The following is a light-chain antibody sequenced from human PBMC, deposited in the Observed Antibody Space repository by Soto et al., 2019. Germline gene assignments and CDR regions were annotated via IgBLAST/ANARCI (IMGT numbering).Light chain of an antibody. CDR1: QTISNW. J-gene: IGKJ4*01. Sequence: DIQMTQSPSTLSASVGDRVTITCRASQTISNWLAWFQQKPGKAPKLLIYEASSLESGVPSRFSGSGSGTEFTLTISSLQPDDFATYYCQQYNTYPTFGGGTKVDIK. CDR2: EAS. V-gene: IGKV1-5*03. CDR3: QQYNTYPT.